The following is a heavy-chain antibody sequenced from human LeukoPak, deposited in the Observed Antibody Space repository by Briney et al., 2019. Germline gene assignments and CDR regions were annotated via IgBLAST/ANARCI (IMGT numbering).Heavy chain of an antibody. CDR3: TTDRTVGANYYYYGMDV. J-gene: IGHJ6*02. V-gene: IGHV3-11*01. CDR2: ISSSGSTI. D-gene: IGHD1-26*01. CDR1: GFTFSDYY. Sequence: PGGSLRLSCAASGFTFSDYYMSWIRQAPGKGLEWVSYISSSGSTIYYADSVKGRFTISRDNAKNSLYLQMNSLRAEDTAVYYCTTDRTVGANYYYYGMDVWGQGTTVTVSS.